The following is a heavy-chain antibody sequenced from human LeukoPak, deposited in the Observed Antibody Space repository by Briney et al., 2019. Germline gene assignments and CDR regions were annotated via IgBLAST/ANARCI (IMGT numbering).Heavy chain of an antibody. J-gene: IGHJ6*02. V-gene: IGHV4-4*02. CDR3: ARRVLTVPGDFEYYYGMDV. Sequence: SETLSLTCAVSGGSISSSNWWSWVRQPPGKGLEWIGEIYHSGSTNYNPSLKSRVTISVDKSKNQFSLKLSSVTAADTAVYYCARRVLTVPGDFEYYYGMDVWGQGTTVTVSS. D-gene: IGHD4/OR15-4a*01. CDR1: GGSISSSNW. CDR2: IYHSGST.